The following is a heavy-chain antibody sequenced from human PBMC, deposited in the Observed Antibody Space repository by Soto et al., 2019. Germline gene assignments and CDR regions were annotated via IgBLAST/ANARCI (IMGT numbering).Heavy chain of an antibody. D-gene: IGHD3-16*01. J-gene: IGHJ4*02. Sequence: PGGSLRLSCAASGFTFNSYSMNWVRQAPGKGLEWVSSMSRSSRYIYYADSVKGRFTISRDNAKNSVYLQMNSLRAEDTAVYYCAREGGYDDYWGQGTLVTVSS. CDR3: AREGGYDDY. V-gene: IGHV3-21*01. CDR2: MSRSSRYI. CDR1: GFTFNSYS.